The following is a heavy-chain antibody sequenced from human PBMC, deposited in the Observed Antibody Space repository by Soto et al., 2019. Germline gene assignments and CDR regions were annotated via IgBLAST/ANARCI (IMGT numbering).Heavy chain of an antibody. V-gene: IGHV5-51*01. CDR3: ARPYCSGGSCYAPDAFDI. CDR2: IYPGDSDT. Sequence: GESLKISCKGSGYSFTSYWIGWVRQMPGKGLEWMGIIYPGDSDTRYSPSFQGQVTISADKSISTAYLQWSSLKASDTAMYYCARPYCSGGSCYAPDAFDIWGQGTXVTVSS. D-gene: IGHD2-15*01. J-gene: IGHJ3*02. CDR1: GYSFTSYW.